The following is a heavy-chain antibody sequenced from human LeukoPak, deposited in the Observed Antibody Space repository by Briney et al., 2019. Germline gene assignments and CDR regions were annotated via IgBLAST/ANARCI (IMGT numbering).Heavy chain of an antibody. J-gene: IGHJ4*02. CDR3: ARQYSSGWYNFDY. Sequence: GSLRLSCAASGFTFSSYWMSWIRQPPGKGLEWIGYIYYSGSTNYNPSLQSRVTISVDTSKNQFSLKLSSVTAADTAVYYCARQYSSGWYNFDYWGQGTLVTVSS. V-gene: IGHV4-59*08. CDR1: GFTFSSYW. D-gene: IGHD6-19*01. CDR2: IYYSGST.